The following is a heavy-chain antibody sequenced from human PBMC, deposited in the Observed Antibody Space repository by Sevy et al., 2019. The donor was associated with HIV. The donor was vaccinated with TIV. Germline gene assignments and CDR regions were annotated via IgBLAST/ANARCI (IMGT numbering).Heavy chain of an antibody. Sequence: GESLKISCKGAGYSFTNYWIGWVRQMPGKGLEWMGIIYPGDSDTRYSPSFQGQVTISADKSIGTAYLQWSRLRASDTARYYWARCGSYRLSYYGMDVWGQGTTVTVSS. CDR1: GYSFTNYW. D-gene: IGHD2-15*01. J-gene: IGHJ6*02. V-gene: IGHV5-51*01. CDR3: ARCGSYRLSYYGMDV. CDR2: IYPGDSDT.